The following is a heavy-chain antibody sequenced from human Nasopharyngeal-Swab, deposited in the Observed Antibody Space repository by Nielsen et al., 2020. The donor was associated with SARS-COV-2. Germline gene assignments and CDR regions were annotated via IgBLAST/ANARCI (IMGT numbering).Heavy chain of an antibody. CDR2: IYYSGST. CDR1: GYSTSSGYY. D-gene: IGHD3-10*01. Sequence: SETLSLTCTVSGYSTSSGYYWGWTRQPPGKGLEWIGYIYYSGSTNYNPSLKSRVTIPVDTSKNQFSLKLSSVTAADPDVYYCAGGGLWFGEYPGWFDTWGQGTLVTVSS. J-gene: IGHJ5*02. CDR3: AGGGLWFGEYPGWFDT. V-gene: IGHV4-38-2*02.